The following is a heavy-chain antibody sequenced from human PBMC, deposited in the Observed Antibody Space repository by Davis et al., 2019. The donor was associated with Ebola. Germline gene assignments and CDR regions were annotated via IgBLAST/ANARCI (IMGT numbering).Heavy chain of an antibody. D-gene: IGHD6-19*01. J-gene: IGHJ6*02. CDR3: AREGWASGMDV. CDR1: GDSVSSNSAA. V-gene: IGHV6-1*01. CDR2: TYYRSKWYN. Sequence: SETLSLTCALSGDSVSSNSAAWTWIRQSPSRGLEWLGRTYYRSKWYNDYAVSVKSRITINPDTSKNQFSLQLNSVTPEDTAVYYCAREGWASGMDVWGQGTTVTVSS.